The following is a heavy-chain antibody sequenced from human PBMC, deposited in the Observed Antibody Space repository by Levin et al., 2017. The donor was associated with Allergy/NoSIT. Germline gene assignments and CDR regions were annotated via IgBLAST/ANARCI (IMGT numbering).Heavy chain of an antibody. CDR2: ISFDGSGT. V-gene: IGHV3-64*01. D-gene: IGHD3-10*01. J-gene: IGHJ3*02. CDR1: GFSFSSYA. Sequence: GGSLRLSCAASGFSFSSYAMYWVRQAPGKGLEYVSGISFDGSGTFYAHSVEGRFRVSRDNSKSTLYLQMGSLRAEDMAVYYCARDLYYGSGYNDAFDIWGQGTMVTVSS. CDR3: ARDLYYGSGYNDAFDI.